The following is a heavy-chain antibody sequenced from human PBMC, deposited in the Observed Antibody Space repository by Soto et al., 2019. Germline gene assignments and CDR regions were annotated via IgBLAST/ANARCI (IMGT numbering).Heavy chain of an antibody. D-gene: IGHD3-16*01. CDR1: GHSIRSSSYY. CDR3: ARHNGPLYVGYYYDMDV. Sequence: TDNMSLTCTVSGHSIRSSSYYWGGIRHPPGKGLEWIGSIYYSGYTYYNPSLKSRVTISVDTSMNQFSLKLSSVTAADTAVYYCARHNGPLYVGYYYDMDVWGQGTTVT. CDR2: IYYSGYT. V-gene: IGHV4-39*01. J-gene: IGHJ6*02.